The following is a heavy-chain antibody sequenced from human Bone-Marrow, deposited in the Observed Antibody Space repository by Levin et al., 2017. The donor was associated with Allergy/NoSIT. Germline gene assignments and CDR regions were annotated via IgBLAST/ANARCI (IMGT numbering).Heavy chain of an antibody. V-gene: IGHV4-34*01. CDR2: IDHSGST. J-gene: IGHJ3*02. Sequence: SETLSLTCAVSGGYLSGYYWSWIRETPGKGLEWLGEIDHSGSTNYRPSLRGRLTLSVDTSKGTFSLRLTSISAADTAIYYCARSTASDEDAYDIWGQGTMVIVS. CDR1: GGYLSGYY. D-gene: IGHD5-18*01. CDR3: ARSTASDEDAYDI.